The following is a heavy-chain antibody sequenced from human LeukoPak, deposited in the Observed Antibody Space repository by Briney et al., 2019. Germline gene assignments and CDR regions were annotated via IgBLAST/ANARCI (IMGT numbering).Heavy chain of an antibody. CDR2: ISGSGGST. Sequence: GGSLRLSCAASGFTFRTYTMNWVRQAPGKGLEWVSAISGSGGSTYYADSVKGRFTISRDNSKNTLYLQMNSLRAEDTAVYYCAKGTVAPYYFDYWGQGTLVTVSS. CDR1: GFTFRTYT. D-gene: IGHD2-8*02. CDR3: AKGTVAPYYFDY. V-gene: IGHV3-23*01. J-gene: IGHJ4*02.